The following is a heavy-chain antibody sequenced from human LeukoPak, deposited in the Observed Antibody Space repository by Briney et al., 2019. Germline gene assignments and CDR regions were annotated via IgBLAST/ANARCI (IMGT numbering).Heavy chain of an antibody. CDR3: ARSYYDSSGYPTWWFDP. CDR2: INPNSGGT. D-gene: IGHD3-22*01. Sequence: ASVKVSCKASGYTFTGYYMHWVRQAPGQRLEWMGRINPNSGGTNYAQKFQGRVTMTRDTSISTAYMELSRLRSDDTAVYYCARSYYDSSGYPTWWFDPWGQGTLVTVSS. CDR1: GYTFTGYY. V-gene: IGHV1-2*06. J-gene: IGHJ5*02.